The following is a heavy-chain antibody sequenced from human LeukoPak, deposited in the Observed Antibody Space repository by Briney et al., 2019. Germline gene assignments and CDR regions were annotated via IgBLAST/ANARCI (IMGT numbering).Heavy chain of an antibody. CDR3: AASSRRGYSGYDINSAYYYYGMGV. Sequence: GASVKVSCKASGFTFTSSAVQWVRQARGQRLEWIGWIVVGSGNTNYAQKFQERVTITRDMSTSTAYMELSSLRSEDTAVYYCAASSRRGYSGYDINSAYYYYGMGVWGKGTTVTVSS. V-gene: IGHV1-58*01. D-gene: IGHD5-12*01. CDR2: IVVGSGNT. J-gene: IGHJ6*04. CDR1: GFTFTSSA.